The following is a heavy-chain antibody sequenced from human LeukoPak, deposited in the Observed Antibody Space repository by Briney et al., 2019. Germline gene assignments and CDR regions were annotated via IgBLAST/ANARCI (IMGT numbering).Heavy chain of an antibody. CDR2: INPTGDST. V-gene: IGHV1-46*01. J-gene: IGHJ5*02. CDR3: ARDNSVGDNAWWFDP. D-gene: IGHD1-26*01. CDR1: GYTFTSYY. Sequence: ASVKVSCKASGYTFTSYYMHWVRQAPGQGLEWMGLINPTGDSTGYAQKFQGRVTMTRDMSTSTDFMGLSSLRSEDTAVYYCARDNSVGDNAWWFDPWGQGTLVTVSS.